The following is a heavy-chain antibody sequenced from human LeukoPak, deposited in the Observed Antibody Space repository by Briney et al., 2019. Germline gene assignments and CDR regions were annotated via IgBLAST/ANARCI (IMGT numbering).Heavy chain of an antibody. Sequence: PSETLSLTCTVSGGSISSYYWSWIRQPPGKGLEWIGEINHSGSTNYNPSLKSRVTISVDTSKNQFSLKLSSVTAADTAVYYCARGKAGYMVRGVIDYWGQGTLVTVSS. J-gene: IGHJ4*02. V-gene: IGHV4-34*01. CDR1: GGSISSYY. CDR2: INHSGST. CDR3: ARGKAGYMVRGVIDY. D-gene: IGHD3-10*01.